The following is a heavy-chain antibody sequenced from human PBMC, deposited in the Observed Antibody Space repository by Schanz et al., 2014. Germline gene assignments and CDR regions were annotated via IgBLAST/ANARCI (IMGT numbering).Heavy chain of an antibody. V-gene: IGHV3-53*01. D-gene: IGHD4-4*01. CDR2: LYTGGST. Sequence: EVQLVESGGGLIHPGGSLRLSCAVSGFTVSTNYMTWVRQAPGKGLECVSVLYTGGSTFYAESVRGRFFISRDSSKNTLFLHMNSLRAEDTAVYYCVRDAGRDDYNLAFDVWGQGTLVTVSS. CDR1: GFTVSTNY. J-gene: IGHJ3*01. CDR3: VRDAGRDDYNLAFDV.